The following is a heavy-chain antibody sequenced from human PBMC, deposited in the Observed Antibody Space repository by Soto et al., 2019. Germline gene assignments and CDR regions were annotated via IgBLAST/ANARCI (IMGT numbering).Heavy chain of an antibody. J-gene: IGHJ5*02. V-gene: IGHV1-46*01. D-gene: IGHD3-10*01. CDR3: AQSGDYYYGSGSYYKSWFDP. CDR1: GYTFTSYY. Sequence: ASVKVSCKASGYTFTSYYMHWVRQAPGQGLEWMGIINPSGGSTSYAQKFQGRVTMTRDTSTSTVYMELSSLRSEDTAVYYCAQSGDYYYGSGSYYKSWFDPWGQGTLVTVSS. CDR2: INPSGGST.